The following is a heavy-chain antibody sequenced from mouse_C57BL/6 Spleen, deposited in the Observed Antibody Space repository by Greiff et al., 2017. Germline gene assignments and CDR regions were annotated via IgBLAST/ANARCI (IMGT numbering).Heavy chain of an antibody. CDR1: GYTFTSYW. CDR3: ARWNDLFYAMDY. CDR2: IHPNSGST. V-gene: IGHV1-64*01. J-gene: IGHJ4*01. Sequence: QVQLQQPGAELVKPGASVKLSCKASGYTFTSYWMHWVKQRPGQGLEWIGMIHPNSGSTNYNEKFKSKATLTVDKSSSTAYMQLSSLTSEDSAVYSCARWNDLFYAMDYWGQGTSVTVSS. D-gene: IGHD2-3*01.